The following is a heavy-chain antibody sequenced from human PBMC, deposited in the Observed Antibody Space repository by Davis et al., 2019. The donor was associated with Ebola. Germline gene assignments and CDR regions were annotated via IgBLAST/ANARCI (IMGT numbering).Heavy chain of an antibody. CDR1: GFRVSGPY. J-gene: IGHJ6*04. Sequence: GGSLRLSCAASGFRVSGPYMSWVRQAPGQGLEWVSAITASGGTTNYADSVKGRFTVSRDNSKKTLYLQMNSLRAEDTAVYYCAKSGLSFGVVKNHYGMDVWGKGTTVTVSS. CDR3: AKSGLSFGVVKNHYGMDV. D-gene: IGHD3-3*01. CDR2: ITASGGTT. V-gene: IGHV3-23*01.